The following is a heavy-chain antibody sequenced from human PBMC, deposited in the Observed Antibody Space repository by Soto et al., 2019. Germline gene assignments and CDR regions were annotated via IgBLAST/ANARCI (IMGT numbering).Heavy chain of an antibody. CDR3: ARLAYYDFWSGPHRGFDP. D-gene: IGHD3-3*01. Sequence: QVQLQESGPGLVKPSETLSLTCTVSGGSVSSGSYYWSWIRQPPGTGLEWIGYIYYSGSTNYNPSLKSRVTISVDTSKNQFSLKLSSVTAADTAVYYCARLAYYDFWSGPHRGFDPWGQGTLVTVSS. J-gene: IGHJ5*02. CDR2: IYYSGST. CDR1: GGSVSSGSYY. V-gene: IGHV4-61*01.